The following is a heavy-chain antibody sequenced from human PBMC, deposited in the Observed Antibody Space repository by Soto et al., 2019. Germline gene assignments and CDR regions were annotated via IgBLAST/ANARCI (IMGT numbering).Heavy chain of an antibody. CDR2: IYYRGTT. V-gene: IGHV4-59*12. CDR3: TRVATAVTS. D-gene: IGHD6-13*01. Sequence: XTLSLPCNVSNGSINFYDWSWIRQPPGKELEWIGNIYYRGTTNYNPSLQCRVTMSIDTSKNQFSLMLTSVTAADTAVYYCTRVATAVTSWGRGVLLTVSP. J-gene: IGHJ5*02. CDR1: NGSINFYD.